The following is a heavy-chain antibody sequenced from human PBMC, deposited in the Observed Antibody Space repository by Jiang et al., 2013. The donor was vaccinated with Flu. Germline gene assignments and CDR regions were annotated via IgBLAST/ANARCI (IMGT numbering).Heavy chain of an antibody. V-gene: IGHV3-48*03. D-gene: IGHD6-19*01. J-gene: IGHJ4*02. CDR3: ARDLGSGWPY. CDR2: ITSRGSTI. Sequence: VQLLESGGALVQPGGSLRLSCVASGFTFSSYEMNWVRQAPGKGLEWVAHITSRGSTIYYADSVKGRFTISRDNAKNSLYLQMNSLRAEDTAVYYCARDLGSGWPYWGQGTLVTVSS. CDR1: GFTFSSYE.